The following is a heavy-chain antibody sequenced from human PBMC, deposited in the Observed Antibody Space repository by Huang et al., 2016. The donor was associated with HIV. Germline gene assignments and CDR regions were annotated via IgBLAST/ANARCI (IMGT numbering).Heavy chain of an antibody. CDR2: IYYKGST. Sequence: QLLLQESGPGLVKPSEALALTCAVSGGSIRSSDYHWGWIRQPPGKGLVWIGSIYYKGSTHYSPSLKRRVTIAVDTSKNLFFLNLTSMTAADSAVYYCARHREGPVAYYSGWGSHLNYMDVWGRGRTVVVSS. CDR3: ARHREGPVAYYSGWGSHLNYMDV. V-gene: IGHV4-39*01. D-gene: IGHD3-10*01. J-gene: IGHJ6*03. CDR1: GGSIRSSDYH.